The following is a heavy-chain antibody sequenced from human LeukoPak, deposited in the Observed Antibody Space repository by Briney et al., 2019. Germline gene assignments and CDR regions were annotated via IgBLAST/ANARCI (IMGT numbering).Heavy chain of an antibody. V-gene: IGHV4-34*01. CDR1: GGSFSGYY. Sequence: PSETLSLTCAVYGGSFSGYYWSWIRQPPGKGLEWIGEINHSGSTNYNLSLKSRVTISVDTSKNQFSLKLSSVTAADTAVYYCAREYGGCSSTSCYYDYWGQGTLVTVSS. J-gene: IGHJ4*02. CDR3: AREYGGCSSTSCYYDY. CDR2: INHSGST. D-gene: IGHD2-2*01.